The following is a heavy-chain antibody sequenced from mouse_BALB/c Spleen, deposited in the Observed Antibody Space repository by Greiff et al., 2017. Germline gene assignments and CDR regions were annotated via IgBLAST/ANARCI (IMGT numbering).Heavy chain of an antibody. Sequence: VMLVESGPGLVAPSQSLSITCTVSGFSLTSYGVHWVRQPPGKGLEWLGVIWAGGSTNYNSALMSRLSISKDNSKSQVFLKMNSLQTDDTAMYYCATPITTAIMDYWGQGTSVTVSS. J-gene: IGHJ4*01. CDR2: IWAGGST. D-gene: IGHD1-2*01. CDR3: ATPITTAIMDY. CDR1: GFSLTSYG. V-gene: IGHV2-9*02.